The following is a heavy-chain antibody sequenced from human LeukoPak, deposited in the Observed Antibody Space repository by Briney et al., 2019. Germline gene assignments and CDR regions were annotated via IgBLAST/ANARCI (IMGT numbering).Heavy chain of an antibody. Sequence: WASVKVSCTASGYTFTGYYMHWVRQAPGQGLEWMGWINPNSGGTNYAQKVQGRVTMTRDTSISTAYMELSSLRSDDTAVYYCARGGKDVVVIAYYFDYWGQGTLVTVSS. CDR2: INPNSGGT. CDR3: ARGGKDVVVIAYYFDY. D-gene: IGHD3-22*01. CDR1: GYTFTGYY. J-gene: IGHJ4*02. V-gene: IGHV1-2*02.